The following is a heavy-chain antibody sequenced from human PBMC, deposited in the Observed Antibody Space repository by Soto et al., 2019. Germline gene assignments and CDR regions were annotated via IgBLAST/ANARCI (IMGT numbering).Heavy chain of an antibody. D-gene: IGHD6-13*01. CDR2: ISAYNGNT. V-gene: IGHV1-18*04. J-gene: IGHJ6*02. CDR1: GYTFTSYG. CDR3: ARDWEQQLVSYYYGMDV. Sequence: ASVKVSCKASGYTFTSYGISWVRQAPGQGLEWMGWISAYNGNTNYAQKLQGRVTMTTDTSTSTAYMELRSLRSDDTAVYYCARDWEQQLVSYYYGMDVWGQGTTATVSS.